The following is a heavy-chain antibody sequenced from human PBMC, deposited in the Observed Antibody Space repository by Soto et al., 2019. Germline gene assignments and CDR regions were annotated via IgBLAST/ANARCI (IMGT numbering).Heavy chain of an antibody. CDR3: ARRARPHFYYMDV. J-gene: IGHJ6*03. CDR1: GFTLSGYA. CDR2: VSNTGDGT. V-gene: IGHV3-64*01. D-gene: IGHD6-6*01. Sequence: EVQLSESGGGLAQPGGSLSLSCAASGFTLSGYAMDWVRQAPGKGLEYVSGVSNTGDGTYYANSVQGRFTISRDNSKNTVYLQMCSLRPEGMAVYYCARRARPHFYYMDVWGKATTVTVSS.